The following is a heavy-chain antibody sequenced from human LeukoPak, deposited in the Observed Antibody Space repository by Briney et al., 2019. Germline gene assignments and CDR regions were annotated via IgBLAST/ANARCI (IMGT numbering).Heavy chain of an antibody. J-gene: IGHJ4*02. CDR3: ARDAEGTGAFDY. Sequence: SETLSLTCTVSGGSISSYYWSWIRQPPGKGLEWIADIYYRGSTNYNPSLKSRVTISVDTSKNQFSLKLSSVTAADTAVYYCARDAEGTGAFDYWGQGTLVTVSS. CDR1: GGSISSYY. CDR2: IYYRGST. D-gene: IGHD1-26*01. V-gene: IGHV4-59*01.